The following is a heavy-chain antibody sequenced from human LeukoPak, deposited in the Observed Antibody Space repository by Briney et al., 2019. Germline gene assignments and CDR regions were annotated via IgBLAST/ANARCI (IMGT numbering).Heavy chain of an antibody. D-gene: IGHD3-10*01. CDR2: IRASRNYV. Sequence: GGSLRLSCVVSGFTLSNYVMNWVRQTPGKGLEWVASIRASRNYVYYADSLQDRFTISRDNARNSLYLQMNSLRAEDTAVYYCARARPYGSGRNWFDSRGQGALVTVSS. CDR1: GFTLSNYV. CDR3: ARARPYGSGRNWFDS. J-gene: IGHJ5*01. V-gene: IGHV3-21*01.